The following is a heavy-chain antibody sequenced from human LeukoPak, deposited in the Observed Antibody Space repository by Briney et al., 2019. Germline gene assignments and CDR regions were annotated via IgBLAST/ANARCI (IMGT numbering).Heavy chain of an antibody. J-gene: IGHJ4*02. CDR2: ISGSGGST. V-gene: IGHV3-23*01. Sequence: GGSLRLSFAASGFTFSSYSMNWVRQAPGKGLEWVAAISGSGGSTYYADSVKGRFTISRDNSKNTLYLQMNSLRAEDTAVYYCAKSGTSSMRYYFDYWGQGTLVTVSS. CDR1: GFTFSSYS. CDR3: AKSGTSSMRYYFDY. D-gene: IGHD1-7*01.